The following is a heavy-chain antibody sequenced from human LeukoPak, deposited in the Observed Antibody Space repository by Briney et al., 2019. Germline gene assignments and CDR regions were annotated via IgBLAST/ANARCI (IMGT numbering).Heavy chain of an antibody. Sequence: HSGGSLRLSCVGSGFTFRNHWVNWVRQSPRKGLEWVANIKPDGIDKYYVDSARGRFTVSRDNAKNSAFLQMNSLRAEDTAMYYCATISAQTFDIWGQGTLVSVSS. CDR3: ATISAQTFDI. J-gene: IGHJ3*02. CDR2: IKPDGIDK. D-gene: IGHD5-24*01. V-gene: IGHV3-7*01. CDR1: GFTFRNHW.